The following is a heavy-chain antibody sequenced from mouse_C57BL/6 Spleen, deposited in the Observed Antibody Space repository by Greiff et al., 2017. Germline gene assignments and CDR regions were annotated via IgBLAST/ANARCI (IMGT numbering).Heavy chain of an antibody. CDR1: GYTFTSYW. CDR2: IDPSDSYT. D-gene: IGHD1-1*01. V-gene: IGHV1-50*01. J-gene: IGHJ3*01. Sequence: QVQLQQPGAELVKPGASVKLSCKASGYTFTSYWMQWVKQRPGQGLEWIGEIDPSDSYTNYNQKFKGKATLTVDTSSSTAYMQLSSLTSEDSAVYYCARRNYDGSSGAWFAYWGQGTLVTVSA. CDR3: ARRNYDGSSGAWFAY.